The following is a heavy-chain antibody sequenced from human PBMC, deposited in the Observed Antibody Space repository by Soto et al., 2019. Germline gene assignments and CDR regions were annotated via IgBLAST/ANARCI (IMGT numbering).Heavy chain of an antibody. CDR2: IYPGDSDT. Sequence: GESLKISCKGSGHSFTSYWIGWVRQMPGKGLEWMGIIYPGDSDTRYSPSFQGQVSISADKSISTAYLQWSSLKASDTAMYYCARHPSTVTTYYYYYGMDVWGQGTTVTVSS. CDR1: GHSFTSYW. CDR3: ARHPSTVTTYYYYYGMDV. D-gene: IGHD4-17*01. V-gene: IGHV5-51*01. J-gene: IGHJ6*02.